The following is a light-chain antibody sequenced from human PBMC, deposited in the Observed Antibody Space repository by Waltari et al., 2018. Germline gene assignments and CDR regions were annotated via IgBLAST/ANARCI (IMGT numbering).Light chain of an antibody. CDR3: QQYDSWPRT. CDR1: HSVGTS. Sequence: EVVMTQSPATLSLSPGEGATLSCRASHSVGTSLAWYQQKPGRAPPFLIYGATTRATGVPARFSGSGSGTEFTLTISSLRSEDFAIYYCQQYDSWPRTFGQGTRLEIK. V-gene: IGKV3-15*01. CDR2: GAT. J-gene: IGKJ5*01.